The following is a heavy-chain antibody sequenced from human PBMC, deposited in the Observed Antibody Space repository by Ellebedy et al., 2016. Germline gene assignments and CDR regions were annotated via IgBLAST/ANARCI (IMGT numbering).Heavy chain of an antibody. CDR3: ARDSEMDYYGSGSYYNPYYYYYGMDV. Sequence: GGSLRLSCAASGFTFSSYSMNWVRQAPGKGLEWVSSISSSSSYIYYADSVKGRFTISRDNAKNSLYLQMNSLRAEDTAVYYCARDSEMDYYGSGSYYNPYYYYYGMDVWGQGTTVTVSS. CDR1: GFTFSSYS. CDR2: ISSSSSYI. V-gene: IGHV3-21*01. D-gene: IGHD3-10*01. J-gene: IGHJ6*02.